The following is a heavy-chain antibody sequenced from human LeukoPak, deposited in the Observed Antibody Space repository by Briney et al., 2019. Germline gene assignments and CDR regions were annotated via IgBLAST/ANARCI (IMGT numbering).Heavy chain of an antibody. CDR1: GFTFSSYA. CDR2: ISYDGSNK. V-gene: IGHV3-30*04. J-gene: IGHJ6*03. Sequence: GRSLRLSCAASGFTFSSYAMHWVRQAPRKGLEWVAVISYDGSNKYYADSVKGRFTISRDNSKNTLYLQMNSLRAEDPAVYYCAKVPGGYCSSTSCYYYYMDVWGKGTTVTVSS. D-gene: IGHD2-2*01. CDR3: AKVPGGYCSSTSCYYYYMDV.